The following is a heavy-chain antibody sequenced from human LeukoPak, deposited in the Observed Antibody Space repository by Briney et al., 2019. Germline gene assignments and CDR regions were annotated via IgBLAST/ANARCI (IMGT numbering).Heavy chain of an antibody. CDR3: ARVYYYDSSGYYKIGYFDY. Sequence: PSETLSLTCAVYGGSFSGYYWSWIRQPPGKGLDWIGEINHSGSTNYNPSLKSRVTISVGTSKNQFSLKLSSVTAADTAVYYCARVYYYDSSGYYKIGYFDYWGQGTLVTVSS. CDR1: GGSFSGYY. J-gene: IGHJ4*02. V-gene: IGHV4-34*01. CDR2: INHSGST. D-gene: IGHD3-22*01.